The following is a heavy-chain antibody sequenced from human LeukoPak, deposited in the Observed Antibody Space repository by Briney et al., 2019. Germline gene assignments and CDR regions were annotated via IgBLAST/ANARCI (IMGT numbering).Heavy chain of an antibody. V-gene: IGHV3-11*01. Sequence: PGGSLRLSCAASGFTFSDYYMSWIRQAPGKGLEWVSYISSSGSTIYYADSVKGRFTISRDNAKNSLYLQMNSLRAEDTAVYYCAKAPHSGYGLDNWFDLWGQGTLVTVSS. CDR2: ISSSGSTI. J-gene: IGHJ5*02. CDR1: GFTFSDYY. CDR3: AKAPHSGYGLDNWFDL. D-gene: IGHD5-12*01.